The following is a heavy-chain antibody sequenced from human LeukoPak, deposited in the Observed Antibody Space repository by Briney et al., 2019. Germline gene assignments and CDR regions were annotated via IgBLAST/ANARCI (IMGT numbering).Heavy chain of an antibody. CDR3: AREGATVTTMDY. CDR2: TYYRSKWYN. CDR1: GDSVSSNSAA. J-gene: IGHJ4*02. D-gene: IGHD4-17*01. Sequence: SQTLSLTCALSGDSVSSNSAAWNWIRQSPSRGLEWLGRTYYRSKWYNDYAVSVKSRMTISPDTSKNQFSLQMNSVTPEDSGVYYCAREGATVTTMDYWGQGALVTVSS. V-gene: IGHV6-1*01.